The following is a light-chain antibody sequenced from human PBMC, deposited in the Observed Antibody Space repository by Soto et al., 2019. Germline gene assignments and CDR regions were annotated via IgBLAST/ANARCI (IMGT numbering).Light chain of an antibody. V-gene: IGKV1-5*03. CDR1: DNIVHW. J-gene: IGKJ1*01. Sequence: DIQMTQSPSTLSASVGDRVAITCRASDNIVHWVAWYQQKPGKAPKLLIYKAANLADEVPSRFAGSGSGTDFTLNISSLQPDDFATYYCHQYNSYFQTFGQGTKVDIK. CDR3: HQYNSYFQT. CDR2: KAA.